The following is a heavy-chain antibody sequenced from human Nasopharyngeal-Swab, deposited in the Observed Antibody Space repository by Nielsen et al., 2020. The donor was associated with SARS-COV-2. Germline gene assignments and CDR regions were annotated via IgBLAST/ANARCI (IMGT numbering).Heavy chain of an antibody. Sequence: GESLKISCAASGFTFNNYNFNWVRQAPGKGLEWVSSISSSSSYTYYADSVKGRFTISRDNAKNSLYLQMNSLRAEDTAVYYCARGGLDYDFWSAYFMDVWGQGTTVTVSS. CDR3: ARGGLDYDFWSAYFMDV. D-gene: IGHD3-3*01. CDR1: GFTFNNYN. CDR2: ISSSSSYT. V-gene: IGHV3-21*01. J-gene: IGHJ6*02.